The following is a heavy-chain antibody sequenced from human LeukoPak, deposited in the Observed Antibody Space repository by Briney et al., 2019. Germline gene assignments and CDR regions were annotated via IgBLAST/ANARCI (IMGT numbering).Heavy chain of an antibody. CDR2: ISGSGGST. CDR3: ANVYYGSGPEDI. D-gene: IGHD3-10*01. Sequence: GGSLRLSCAASGFTFSSYAMSWVRQAPGKGLEWVSAISGSGGSTYYADSVKGRFTISRDNSKNTLYLQVNSLRAEDTAVYYCANVYYGSGPEDIWGQGTMVTVSS. V-gene: IGHV3-23*01. J-gene: IGHJ3*02. CDR1: GFTFSSYA.